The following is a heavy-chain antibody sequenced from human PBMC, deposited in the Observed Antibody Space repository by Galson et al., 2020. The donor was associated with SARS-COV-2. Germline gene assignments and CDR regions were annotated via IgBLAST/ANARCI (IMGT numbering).Heavy chain of an antibody. CDR2: ISYDGSNK. CDR1: GFTFSSYA. V-gene: IGHV3-30-3*01. Sequence: GESLKISCAASGFTFSSYAMHWVRQAPGKGLEWVAVISYDGSNKYYADSVKGRFTISRDNSKNTLYLQMNSLRAEDTAVYYCARQYGSGRSYYYYGMDVWGQGTTVTVSS. CDR3: ARQYGSGRSYYYYGMDV. J-gene: IGHJ6*02. D-gene: IGHD3-10*01.